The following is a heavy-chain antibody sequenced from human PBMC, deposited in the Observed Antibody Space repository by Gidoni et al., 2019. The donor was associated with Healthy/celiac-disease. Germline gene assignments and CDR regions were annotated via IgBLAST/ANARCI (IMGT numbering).Heavy chain of an antibody. V-gene: IGHV4-39*01. Sequence: QLQLQESGPGLVKPSETLSLTCTVSGGSISSSSYYWGWIRQPPGKGLEWIGSIYYSGSTYYNPSLKSRVTISVDTSKNQFSLKLSSVTAADTAVYYCARQMRLRWYRSGDAFDIWGQGTMVTVSS. D-gene: IGHD4-17*01. CDR3: ARQMRLRWYRSGDAFDI. J-gene: IGHJ3*02. CDR2: IYYSGST. CDR1: GGSISSSSYY.